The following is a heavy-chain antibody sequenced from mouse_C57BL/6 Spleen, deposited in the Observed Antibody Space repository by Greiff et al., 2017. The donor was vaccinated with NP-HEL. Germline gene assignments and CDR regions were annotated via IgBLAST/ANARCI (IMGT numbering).Heavy chain of an antibody. CDR2: IDPETGGT. CDR1: GYTFTSYW. V-gene: IGHV1-15*01. J-gene: IGHJ3*01. D-gene: IGHD2-2*01. Sequence: QVQLQQPGAELVKPGASVKMSCKASGYTFTSYWITWVKQTPVHGLEWIGAIDPETGGTAYNQKFKGKAILTADKSSSTAYMELRSLTSEDSAVYYCTPNYYGYDGFAYWGQGTLVTVSA. CDR3: TPNYYGYDGFAY.